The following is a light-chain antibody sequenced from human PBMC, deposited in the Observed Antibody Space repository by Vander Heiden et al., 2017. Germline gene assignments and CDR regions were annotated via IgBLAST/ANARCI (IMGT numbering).Light chain of an antibody. Sequence: VNITCARDNVGHKYSSWYQQKSGQSPVVVIYEQNKRPSGIPERFPASNSGNTATLTIGRTQPMDEADYYCKAWDIYNIWVFGGGTRLTVL. V-gene: IGLV3-1*01. J-gene: IGLJ3*02. CDR2: EQN. CDR1: NVGHKY. CDR3: KAWDIYNIWV.